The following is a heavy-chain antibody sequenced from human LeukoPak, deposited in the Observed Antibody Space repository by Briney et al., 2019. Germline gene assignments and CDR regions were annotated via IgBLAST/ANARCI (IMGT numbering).Heavy chain of an antibody. J-gene: IGHJ4*02. CDR1: GFTFDDCA. CDR3: AKDSGYNPNYYFDY. D-gene: IGHD5-24*01. CDR2: ISWNSGSI. V-gene: IGHV3-9*01. Sequence: GRSLRLSCAASGFTFDDCAMHWVRQAPGKGLEWVSGISWNSGSIGYADSVKGRFTISRDNAKNSLYLQMNSLRAEDTALYYCAKDSGYNPNYYFDYWGQGTLVTVSS.